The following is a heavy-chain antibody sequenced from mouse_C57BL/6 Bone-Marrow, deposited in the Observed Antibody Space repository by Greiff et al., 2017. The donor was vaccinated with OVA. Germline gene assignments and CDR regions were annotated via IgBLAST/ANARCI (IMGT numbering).Heavy chain of an antibody. J-gene: IGHJ2*01. CDR2: INSHGGST. V-gene: IGHV5-2*01. CDR1: EYEFPSHD. CDR3: ARQRLLPFFGY. Sequence: EVKLMESGGGLVQPGESLKLSRESNEYEFPSHDMSWVRKTPEKRPELVAAINSHGGSTYYPDPMERRFIISRDTTKKALYLQMCGLRSEDAALYYCARQRLLPFFGYGGQGTTLTVSS. D-gene: IGHD2-3*01.